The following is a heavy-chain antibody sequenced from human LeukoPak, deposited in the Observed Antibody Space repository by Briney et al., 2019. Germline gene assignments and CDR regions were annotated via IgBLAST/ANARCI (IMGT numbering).Heavy chain of an antibody. J-gene: IGHJ3*02. CDR2: IYYSGST. D-gene: IGHD3-16*01. CDR3: ARDHLGTAGAFDI. CDR1: GGSISSYY. V-gene: IGHV4-59*01. Sequence: PSETPSLTCTVSGGSISSYYWSWIRQPPGKGLEWIGYIYYSGSTNYNPSLKSRVTISVDTSKNQFSLKLSSVTAADTAVYYCARDHLGTAGAFDIWGQGTMVTVSS.